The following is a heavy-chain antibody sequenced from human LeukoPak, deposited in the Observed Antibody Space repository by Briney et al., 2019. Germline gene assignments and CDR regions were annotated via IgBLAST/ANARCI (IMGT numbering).Heavy chain of an antibody. D-gene: IGHD4-17*01. Sequence: GASVKVSCKASGYTFNYYAMNWVRQAPGQGLEWMGWINTNTGTPTYAQVFTGRFVFSLDSSVSTAYLQISSLTAEDTAIYYCARDGRDGTTATTLAYWGQGTLVTVSS. V-gene: IGHV7-4-1*02. CDR1: GYTFNYYA. CDR2: INTNTGTP. J-gene: IGHJ4*02. CDR3: ARDGRDGTTATTLAY.